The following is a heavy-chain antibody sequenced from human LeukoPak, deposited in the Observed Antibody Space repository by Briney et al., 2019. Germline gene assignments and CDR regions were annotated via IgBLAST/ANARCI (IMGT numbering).Heavy chain of an antibody. D-gene: IGHD3-22*01. CDR2: IYTSGST. CDR3: ARVSRGKYYDSSGYSTYYYYGMDV. V-gene: IGHV4-4*07. CDR1: GGTISSYY. Sequence: SETLSLTCTVSGGTISSYYWNWIRQPAGKGLEWIGRIYTSGSTNYNPSLKSRVTMSVDTSKNQFSLKLSSVTAADTAVYYCARVSRGKYYDSSGYSTYYYYGMDVWGQGTTVTVSS. J-gene: IGHJ6*02.